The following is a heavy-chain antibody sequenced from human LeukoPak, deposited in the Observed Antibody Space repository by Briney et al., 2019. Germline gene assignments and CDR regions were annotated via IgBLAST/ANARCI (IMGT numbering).Heavy chain of an antibody. Sequence: SETLSLTCTVSGGSISSYYWSWIRQPPGKGLEWTGYIYYSGSTNYNPSLKSRVTISVDTSKNQFSLKLSSVTAADTAVYYCARRPRSYLYYFDYWGQGTLVTVSS. CDR2: IYYSGST. V-gene: IGHV4-59*08. CDR3: ARRPRSYLYYFDY. D-gene: IGHD3-10*01. CDR1: GGSISSYY. J-gene: IGHJ4*02.